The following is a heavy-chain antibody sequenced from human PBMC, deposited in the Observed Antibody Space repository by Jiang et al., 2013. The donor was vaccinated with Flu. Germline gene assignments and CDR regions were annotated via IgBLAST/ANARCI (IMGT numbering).Heavy chain of an antibody. CDR3: AKDIRRIAAADEFDY. J-gene: IGHJ4*02. D-gene: IGHD6-13*01. CDR1: GFTFDDYA. Sequence: VQLLESGGDLVQPGRSLRLSCAASGFTFDDYAMHWVRQAPGKGLEWVSGISWNSDSIAYADSVKGRFTISRDNAKNSLYLQMNSLRAEDTALYYCAKDIRRIAAADEFDYWGQGTLVTVSS. CDR2: ISWNSDSI. V-gene: IGHV3-9*01.